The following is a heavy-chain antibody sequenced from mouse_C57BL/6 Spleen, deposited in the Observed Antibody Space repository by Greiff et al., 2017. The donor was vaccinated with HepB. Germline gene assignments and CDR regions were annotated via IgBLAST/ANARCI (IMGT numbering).Heavy chain of an antibody. D-gene: IGHD3-3*01. CDR1: GYAFSSYW. CDR2: IYPGDGDT. V-gene: IGHV1-80*01. CDR3: ARSWLYYFDY. J-gene: IGHJ2*01. Sequence: QVQLKESGAELVKPGASVKISCKASGYAFSSYWMNWVKQRPGKGLEWIGQIYPGDGDTNYNGKFKGKATLTADKSSSTAYMQLSSLTSEDSAVYFCARSWLYYFDYWGQGTTLTVSS.